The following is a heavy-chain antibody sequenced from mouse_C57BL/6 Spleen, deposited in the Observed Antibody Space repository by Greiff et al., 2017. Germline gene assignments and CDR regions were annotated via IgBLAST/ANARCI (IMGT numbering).Heavy chain of an antibody. CDR1: GYTFTDYE. V-gene: IGHV1-15*01. D-gene: IGHD1-1*01. CDR2: IDPETGGT. Sequence: QVQLQQSGAELVRPGASVTLSCKASGYTFTDYEMHWVKQTPVHGLEWIGAIDPETGGTAYNQKFKGKAILTADKSSSTAYMELRSLTSEDSAVYYCTRTDYYGSSYHFDVWGTGTTVTVSS. CDR3: TRTDYYGSSYHFDV. J-gene: IGHJ1*03.